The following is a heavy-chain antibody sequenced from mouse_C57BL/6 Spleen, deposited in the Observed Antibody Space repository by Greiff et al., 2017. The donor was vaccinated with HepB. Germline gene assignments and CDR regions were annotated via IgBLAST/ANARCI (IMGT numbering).Heavy chain of an antibody. V-gene: IGHV5-17*01. CDR2: ISSGSSTI. D-gene: IGHD2-4*01. CDR3: ASQYYDYDGYFDV. J-gene: IGHJ1*03. CDR1: GFTFSDYG. Sequence: EVQLQQSGGGLVKPGGSLKLSCAASGFTFSDYGMHWVRQAPEKGLEWVAYISSGSSTIYYADTVKGRFTISRDNAKNTLFLQMTSLRSEDTAMYYCASQYYDYDGYFDVWGTGTTVTVSS.